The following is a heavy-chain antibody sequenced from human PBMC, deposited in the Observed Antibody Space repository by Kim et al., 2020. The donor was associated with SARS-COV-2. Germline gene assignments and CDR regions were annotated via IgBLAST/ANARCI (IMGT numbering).Heavy chain of an antibody. CDR1: GFTFSSYA. Sequence: GGSLRLSCAASGFTFSSYAMSWVRQAPGKGLEWVSAISGSGGSTYYADSVKGRFTISRDNSKNTLYLQMNSLRAEDTAVYYCAKPRDCNSTSCYTYYYYMDVWGKGTTVTVSS. V-gene: IGHV3-23*01. D-gene: IGHD2-2*02. J-gene: IGHJ6*03. CDR2: ISGSGGST. CDR3: AKPRDCNSTSCYTYYYYMDV.